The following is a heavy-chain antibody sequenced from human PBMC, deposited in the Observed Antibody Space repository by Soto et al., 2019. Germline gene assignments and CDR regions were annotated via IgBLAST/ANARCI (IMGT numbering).Heavy chain of an antibody. CDR3: AATLDWGSYDFGGYPS. D-gene: IGHD3-22*01. Sequence: PSVKVSCKGSGFTFSRSAVQWVRQVRGQGLEWIGWIVAASGKTDYSQIFQERVTITRDMSTSTAYMELSSLSSEDTAVYYCAATLDWGSYDFGGYPSWGQGTLVTVSS. J-gene: IGHJ4*02. CDR1: GFTFSRSA. V-gene: IGHV1-58*01. CDR2: IVAASGKT.